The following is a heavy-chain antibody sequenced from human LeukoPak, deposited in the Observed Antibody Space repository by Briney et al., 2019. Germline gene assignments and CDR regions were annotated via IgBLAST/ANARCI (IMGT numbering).Heavy chain of an antibody. CDR3: ARDWVTAMGDDY. CDR1: GYTFTGYY. D-gene: IGHD5-18*01. V-gene: IGHV1-2*02. Sequence: ASVKVSCKASGYTFTGYYMHWVRQAPGQGLEWMGWINPNSGGTNYAQKFQGRVTMTRDTSISTAYMELSSLRSDDTAVYYCARDWVTAMGDDYWGQGTLVTVSS. CDR2: INPNSGGT. J-gene: IGHJ4*02.